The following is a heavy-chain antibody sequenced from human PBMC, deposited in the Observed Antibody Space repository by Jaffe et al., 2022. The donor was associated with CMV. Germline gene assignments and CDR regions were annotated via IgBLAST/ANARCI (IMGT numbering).Heavy chain of an antibody. J-gene: IGHJ3*01. V-gene: IGHV1-69*01. D-gene: IGHD2-21*01. CDR1: GDTFTRYA. CDR2: ITPVFGAS. Sequence: QVQLVQSGAEVKKPGSSVKVSCQVSGDTFTRYALSWVRQAPGQGLEWMGGITPVFGASIYAQKFQGRVSISADDSTSTAYMELRSLRSEDTALYYCTRNFGLLWGQGTKVIVSS. CDR3: TRNFGLL.